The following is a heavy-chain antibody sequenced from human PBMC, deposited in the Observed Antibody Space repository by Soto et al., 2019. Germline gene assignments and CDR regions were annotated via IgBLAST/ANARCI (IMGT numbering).Heavy chain of an antibody. CDR3: ARALGTGTAFEYYYYGMDV. D-gene: IGHD1-1*01. J-gene: IGHJ6*02. Sequence: GGSLRLSCAASGFTFSSYGMHWVRQAPGKGLEWVAVIWYDGSNKYYADSVKGRFTISRDNSKNTLYLQMNSLRAEDTAVYYCARALGTGTAFEYYYYGMDVWGQGTTVTVSS. V-gene: IGHV3-33*01. CDR2: IWYDGSNK. CDR1: GFTFSSYG.